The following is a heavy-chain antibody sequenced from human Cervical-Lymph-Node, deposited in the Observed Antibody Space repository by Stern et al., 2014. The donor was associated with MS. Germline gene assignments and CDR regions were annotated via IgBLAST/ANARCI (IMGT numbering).Heavy chain of an antibody. Sequence: QVQLVESGAEVKKSGSSVKVSCKAAGGTFSSFGISWVRQAPGKGLEWMGGIVLLFGITNYAQKFQGRVTITADKSTGTAYMELSSLRPEDTAIYYCARDGPDIVVEPAAIGAFDIWGQGTMVTVSS. J-gene: IGHJ3*02. D-gene: IGHD2-2*01. CDR3: ARDGPDIVVEPAAIGAFDI. V-gene: IGHV1-69*17. CDR1: GGTFSSFG. CDR2: IVLLFGIT.